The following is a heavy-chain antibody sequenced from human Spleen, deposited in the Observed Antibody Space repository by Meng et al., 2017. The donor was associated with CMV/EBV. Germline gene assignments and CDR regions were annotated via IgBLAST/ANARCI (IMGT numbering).Heavy chain of an antibody. J-gene: IGHJ6*02. CDR2: MYDGGTT. V-gene: IGHV3-66*02. Sequence: GGSLKISCAASGFTVSKNYMNWVRQAPGKGLEWVSVMYDGGTTYYSDSVKGRFTISRDNSKNTVYLQMNNVRVEDTAVYYCARSNSSGWKRAGGYYGMDVWGQGTTVTVSS. CDR3: ARSNSSGWKRAGGYYGMDV. CDR1: GFTVSKNY. D-gene: IGHD6-19*01.